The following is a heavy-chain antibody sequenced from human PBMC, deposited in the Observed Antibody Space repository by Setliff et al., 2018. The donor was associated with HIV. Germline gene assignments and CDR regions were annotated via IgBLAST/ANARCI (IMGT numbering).Heavy chain of an antibody. CDR1: GYKFTTNW. J-gene: IGHJ5*02. CDR3: ARNWGAPNQFDP. V-gene: IGHV5-51*01. D-gene: IGHD7-27*01. Sequence: PGESLKISCKGSGYKFTTNWIAWVRQMPGKGLEWMGIIYPGDSDTRYSPSFQGQVTISADKSISTAYLQWSSLKASDTAMYYCARNWGAPNQFDPWGQGTLVTVSS. CDR2: IYPGDSDT.